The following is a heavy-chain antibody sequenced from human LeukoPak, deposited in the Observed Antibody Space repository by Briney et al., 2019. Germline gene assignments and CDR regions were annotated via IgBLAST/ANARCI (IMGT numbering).Heavy chain of an antibody. CDR3: TTAIT. D-gene: IGHD3-10*01. Sequence: GALRLSCVTSGLNVKNNYMFWVRQSPGKGLEWVGRIKSKTDGGTTDYAAPVKGRFTISRDDSKNTLYLQMNSLKTEDTAVYYCTTAITWGQGTLVTVSS. V-gene: IGHV3-15*01. J-gene: IGHJ4*02. CDR2: IKSKTDGGTT. CDR1: GLNVKNNY.